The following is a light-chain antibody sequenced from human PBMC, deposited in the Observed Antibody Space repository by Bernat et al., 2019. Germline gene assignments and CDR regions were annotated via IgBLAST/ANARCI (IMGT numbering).Light chain of an antibody. CDR3: AAWDDSLNGHYV. CDR2: SNN. J-gene: IGLJ1*01. V-gene: IGLV1-44*01. Sequence: QSVLTQPPSASGTPGQRVTISCSGSSSNIGSNTVNWYQQLPGTGPKLLIYSNNQRPSGVPDRFSGPKSGTSASLAISGLQSEDEADYYCAAWDDSLNGHYVFGTGTKVTVL. CDR1: SSNIGSNT.